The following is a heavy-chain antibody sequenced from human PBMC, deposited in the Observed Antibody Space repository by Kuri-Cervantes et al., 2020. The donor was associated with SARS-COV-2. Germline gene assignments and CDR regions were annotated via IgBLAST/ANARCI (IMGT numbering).Heavy chain of an antibody. J-gene: IGHJ4*02. CDR1: GFAVRNTY. D-gene: IGHD5-18*01. CDR3: ARAKSPNAALVPADY. Sequence: GGSLRLSCAASGFAVRNTYMAWVRQAPGKGLECVSVIYSGGNTYCADSVKGRFTISRDSSKNTLYLQMNSLRAEDTAVYYCARAKSPNAALVPADYWGQGTLVTVSS. CDR2: IYSGGNT. V-gene: IGHV3-53*01.